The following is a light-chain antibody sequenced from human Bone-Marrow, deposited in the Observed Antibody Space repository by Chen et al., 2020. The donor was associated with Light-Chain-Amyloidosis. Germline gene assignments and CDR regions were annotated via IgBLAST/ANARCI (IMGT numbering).Light chain of an antibody. CDR1: DLPTKY. CDR2: RDT. Sequence: SYELTQPPSVSVSPGQTAGLTCSGDDLPTKYAYWYQQKPGQAPVLVIHRDTERPSGISERFSGSSSGTTATLTISGVQAEDEADYHCQSADSSGTYEVIFGGGTKLTVL. V-gene: IGLV3-25*03. J-gene: IGLJ2*01. CDR3: QSADSSGTYEVI.